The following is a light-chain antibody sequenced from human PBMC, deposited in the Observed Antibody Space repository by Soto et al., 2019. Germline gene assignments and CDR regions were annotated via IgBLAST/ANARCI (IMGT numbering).Light chain of an antibody. Sequence: DIQMTQSPSSVSASVGDSLTITCGASQNVGDRLAWYQQKLGKAPQLLIQKASILQPGIPSRFSGSGSATYFTLTISSLQPDDFATYYCQQYDSYSVTFGQGTKVDIK. CDR3: QQYDSYSVT. J-gene: IGKJ1*01. V-gene: IGKV1-5*01. CDR2: KAS. CDR1: QNVGDR.